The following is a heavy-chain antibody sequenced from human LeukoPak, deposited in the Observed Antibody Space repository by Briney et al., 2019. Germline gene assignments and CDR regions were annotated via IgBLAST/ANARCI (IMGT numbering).Heavy chain of an antibody. CDR1: GDSITSHYY. CDR3: ARAGGYDFCSPNNNFDC. Sequence: SETLSLTCTVSGDSITSHYYWGWIRQPPGKGLEWIGTMYHSGSTYYNPSLRSRVTISVDTSKNQFSLKLSSVTAADTAVYYCARAGGYDFCSPNNNFDCWGQGTLVTVSS. D-gene: IGHD3-3*01. V-gene: IGHV4-38-2*02. J-gene: IGHJ4*02. CDR2: MYHSGST.